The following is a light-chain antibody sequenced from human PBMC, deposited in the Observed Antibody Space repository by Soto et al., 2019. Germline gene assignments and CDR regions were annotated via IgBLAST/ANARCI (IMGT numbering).Light chain of an antibody. CDR1: QDIRYY. CDR3: QNYNSGPFT. Sequence: DIQMTQSPSSLSASVGDRVTITCRASQDIRYYLAWYQQKPGKVPKLLIHTASTLQSGVPSRFSGSGSGTDFTLTISSLHPEEVATYYFQNYNSGPFTFGPGTKVDIK. V-gene: IGKV1-27*01. J-gene: IGKJ3*01. CDR2: TAS.